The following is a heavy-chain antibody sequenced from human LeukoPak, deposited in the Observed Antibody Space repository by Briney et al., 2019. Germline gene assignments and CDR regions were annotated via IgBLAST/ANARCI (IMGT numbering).Heavy chain of an antibody. J-gene: IGHJ6*03. D-gene: IGHD1-26*01. CDR2: IIPIFGTA. CDR3: ARGRLGATPWWSGYYYYYYMDV. Sequence: GSSVKVSCKASGGTFSSYAISWVRQAPGQGLKWMGGIIPIFGTANYAQKFQGRVTITADKSTSTAYMELSSLRSEDTAVYYCARGRLGATPWWSGYYYYYYMDVWGKGTTVTVSS. CDR1: GGTFSSYA. V-gene: IGHV1-69*06.